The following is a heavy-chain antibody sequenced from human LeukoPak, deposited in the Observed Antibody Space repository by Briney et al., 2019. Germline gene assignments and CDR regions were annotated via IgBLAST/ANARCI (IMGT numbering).Heavy chain of an antibody. D-gene: IGHD5-12*01. CDR3: ARDIAVEWIRPNDAFDI. J-gene: IGHJ3*02. CDR2: IYTSGST. CDR1: GGSISSYY. V-gene: IGHV4-4*07. Sequence: SETLSLTCTVSGGSISSYYWSWIRQPAGKGLEWIGRIYTSGSTNYNPSLKSRVTMSVDTSKNQFSLKLSSVTAADTAVYYCARDIAVEWIRPNDAFDIWGQGTMVTVSS.